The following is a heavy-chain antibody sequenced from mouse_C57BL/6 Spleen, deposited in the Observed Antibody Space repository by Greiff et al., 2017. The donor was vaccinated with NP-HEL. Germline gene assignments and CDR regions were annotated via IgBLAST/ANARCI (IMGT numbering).Heavy chain of an antibody. V-gene: IGHV1-36*01. CDR1: GFTFTDYY. D-gene: IGHD3-2*02. J-gene: IGHJ3*01. CDR3: ALDSSGWFAY. Sequence: VQLKESGPVLVKPGPSVKISCKASGFTFTDYYMHWVKQSHGKSLEWIGLVYPYNGGTSYNQKFQGKSTLTVDTSSSTAYMELNSLTSEDSAVYYCALDSSGWFAYWGQGTLVTVSA. CDR2: VYPYNGGT.